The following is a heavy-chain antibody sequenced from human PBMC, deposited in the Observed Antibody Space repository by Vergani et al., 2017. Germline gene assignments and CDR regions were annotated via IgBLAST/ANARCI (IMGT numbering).Heavy chain of an antibody. Sequence: QVQLQESGPGLVKPSQTLSLTCSVPFDPIRNLYCNWIRQPPGKGLEWIGSIHYSENTNYNPSLKTRVTISVDTSKNQFSLTLTSVTAADTAVYYCASDTRSGQRADRWGQGILVTVTS. CDR3: ASDTRSGQRADR. CDR2: IHYSENT. V-gene: IGHV4-59*11. D-gene: IGHD6-19*01. J-gene: IGHJ5*02. CDR1: FDPIRNLY.